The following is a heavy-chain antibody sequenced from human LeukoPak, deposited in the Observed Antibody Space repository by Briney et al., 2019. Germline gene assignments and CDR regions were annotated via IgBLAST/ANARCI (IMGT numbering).Heavy chain of an antibody. Sequence: ASVKVSCKASGYTFTSYAMNWVRQAPGQGLVWMGWINTNTGNPTYAQGFTGRFVFSLDTSVSTAYLQTSSLKAEDTAVYYCARDPGDDFVVPGDPWGQGTLVTVSS. CDR3: ARDPGDDFVVPGDP. V-gene: IGHV7-4-1*02. J-gene: IGHJ5*02. CDR2: INTNTGNP. D-gene: IGHD2-2*01. CDR1: GYTFTSYA.